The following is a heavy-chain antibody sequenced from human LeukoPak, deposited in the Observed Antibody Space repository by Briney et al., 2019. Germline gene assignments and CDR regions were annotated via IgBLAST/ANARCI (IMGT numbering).Heavy chain of an antibody. V-gene: IGHV4-59*01. CDR2: IFYSGST. Sequence: SGTLSLTCTVSGGSISSYYWTWIRQPPGKGLEWIGYIFYSGSTNYNPSLKSRVTISVDTSKNQFSLKLSSVTAADTALYYCARRNHDFWSGYRLGDAFDIWGQGTMVTVSS. CDR3: ARRNHDFWSGYRLGDAFDI. J-gene: IGHJ3*02. D-gene: IGHD3-3*01. CDR1: GGSISSYY.